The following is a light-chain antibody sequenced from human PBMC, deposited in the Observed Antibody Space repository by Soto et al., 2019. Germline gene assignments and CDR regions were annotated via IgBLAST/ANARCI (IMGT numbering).Light chain of an antibody. CDR2: GAS. J-gene: IGKJ3*01. CDR3: QQRSNWPSFT. Sequence: DIVLTQSPDTLSLSPGERATLSCRASQSVSSNYLAWYQQKPGQAPRLLIYGASTRATGIPDRFSGSGSGTDFTLTISRLEPEDFAVYYCQQRSNWPSFTFGPGTKVDIK. V-gene: IGKV3D-20*02. CDR1: QSVSSNY.